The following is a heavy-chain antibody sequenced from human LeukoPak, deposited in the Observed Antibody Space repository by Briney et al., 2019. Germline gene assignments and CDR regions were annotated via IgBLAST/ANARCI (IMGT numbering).Heavy chain of an antibody. CDR2: IHTSGST. CDR1: GGSLTSYY. V-gene: IGHV4-4*07. Sequence: SETLSLTCTFSGGSLTSYYWSWIRQPAGKGLEWIGRIHTSGSTNYNPSLRSRVTMSVDTSKNQFSLKLSPVTAADTAVYYCARDRYYYDSSGYRFDYWGQGTLVTVSS. CDR3: ARDRYYYDSSGYRFDY. D-gene: IGHD3-22*01. J-gene: IGHJ4*02.